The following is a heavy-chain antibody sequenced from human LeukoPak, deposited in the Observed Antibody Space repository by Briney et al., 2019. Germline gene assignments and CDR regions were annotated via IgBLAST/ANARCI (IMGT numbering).Heavy chain of an antibody. V-gene: IGHV1-2*02. CDR1: GYTFTGYY. CDR2: INPNSGGT. Sequence: ASVKVSCKASGYTFTGYYMHWVRQAPGQGVEWMGRINPNSGGTNYAQKFQGRVTMTRYTPISTAYMELSRLRSDYTAVYYCARLDFNFGTGYYFDYWGQGTLVTVSS. CDR3: ARLDFNFGTGYYFDY. J-gene: IGHJ4*02. D-gene: IGHD1-7*01.